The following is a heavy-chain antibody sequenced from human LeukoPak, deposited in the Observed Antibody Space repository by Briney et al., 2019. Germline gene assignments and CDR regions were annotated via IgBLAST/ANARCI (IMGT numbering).Heavy chain of an antibody. D-gene: IGHD5-12*01. CDR3: ARSDSGYGDYYYYYGMDV. Sequence: PGGSLRLSCAASGFTFSSYAMSWVRQAPGKGLEWVSYISSSSHSIYYADSVKGRFTISRDNAKNSLYLQMNSLRAEDTAVYYCARSDSGYGDYYYYYGMDVWGQGTTVTVSS. CDR1: GFTFSSYA. J-gene: IGHJ6*02. V-gene: IGHV3-48*01. CDR2: ISSSSHSI.